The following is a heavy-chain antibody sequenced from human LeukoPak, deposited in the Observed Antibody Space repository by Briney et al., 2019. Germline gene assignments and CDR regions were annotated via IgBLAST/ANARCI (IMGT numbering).Heavy chain of an antibody. CDR1: GGSISSSSYY. Sequence: PSETLSLTCTVSGGSISSSSYYWGWIRQPPGKGLEWIGSIYYSGSTYYNPSLKSRVTISVDTSKNQFSLKLSSVTAADTAVYYCARGAGIVGARGDYWGQGTLVTVSS. CDR2: IYYSGST. V-gene: IGHV4-39*01. D-gene: IGHD1-26*01. J-gene: IGHJ4*02. CDR3: ARGAGIVGARGDY.